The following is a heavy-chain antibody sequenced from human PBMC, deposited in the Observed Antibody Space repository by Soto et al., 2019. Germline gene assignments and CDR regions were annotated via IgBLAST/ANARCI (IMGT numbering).Heavy chain of an antibody. V-gene: IGHV3-30-3*01. CDR2: ISYDGSNK. Sequence: QVQLVESGGGVVQPGRSLRLSCAASGFTFSSYAMHWVRQAPGKGLEWVAVISYDGSNKYYADSVKGRFTISRDNSKNTLYLQMNSLRAEDTAVYYCARVATYYYDSSGYYYDYWGQGTLVTVSS. J-gene: IGHJ4*02. CDR1: GFTFSSYA. CDR3: ARVATYYYDSSGYYYDY. D-gene: IGHD3-22*01.